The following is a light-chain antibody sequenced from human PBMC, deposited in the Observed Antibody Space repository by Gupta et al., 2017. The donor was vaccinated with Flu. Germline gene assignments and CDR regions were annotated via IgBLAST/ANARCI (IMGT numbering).Light chain of an antibody. J-gene: IGLJ2*01. Sequence: DINNCSGDKLGDKYACWYQQKPGQSPVLVIYQDSKRPSGIPERFSGSNSGNTATLTISGTQAMDEADYYCQAWDSSTGGVFGGGTKLTVL. CDR3: QAWDSSTGGV. CDR2: QDS. CDR1: KLGDKY. V-gene: IGLV3-1*01.